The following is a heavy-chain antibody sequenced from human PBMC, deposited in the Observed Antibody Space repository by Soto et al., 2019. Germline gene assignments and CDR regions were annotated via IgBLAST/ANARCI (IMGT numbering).Heavy chain of an antibody. D-gene: IGHD3-16*01. CDR2: INYSGST. CDR3: RRRVGDWVVGLAYGMDV. CDR1: GESFSNHY. V-gene: IGHV4-34*01. J-gene: IGHJ6*02. Sequence: SETLSLTCAVYGESFSNHYWTWIRQSPGKGLEWVGEINYSGSTRYNWSLGRCATITVNTSKYQFSLMVTSGTDETTADYYWRRRVGDWVVGLAYGMDVWGQGTTVTVSS.